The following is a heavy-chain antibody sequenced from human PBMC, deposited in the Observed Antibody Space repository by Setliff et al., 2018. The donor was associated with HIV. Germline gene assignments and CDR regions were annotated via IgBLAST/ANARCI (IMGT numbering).Heavy chain of an antibody. Sequence: GGSLRLSCVASGFPFSGSAVHWVRQPPGKGLECVGRIRSRSNSHATVYAAAVRGRFTISRDNSKNTLYLQMDSLKTEDTAVYYCTSDLPGGDSDFFDSWGQGSLVTVSS. V-gene: IGHV3-73*01. CDR2: IRSRSNSHAT. CDR1: GFPFSGSA. CDR3: TSDLPGGDSDFFDS. D-gene: IGHD2-21*02. J-gene: IGHJ4*02.